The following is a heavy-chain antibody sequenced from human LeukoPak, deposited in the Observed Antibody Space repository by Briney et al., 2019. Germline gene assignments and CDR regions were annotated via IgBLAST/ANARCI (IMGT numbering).Heavy chain of an antibody. CDR1: GYTFTDYY. CDR2: ISAYNGNT. Sequence: GASVKVSCKASGYTFTDYYIHWVRQAPGQGLEWMGWISAYNGNTNYAQKLQGRVTMTTDTSTSTAYMELRSLRSDDTAVYYCARVSYYYYYMDVWGKGTTVTVSS. J-gene: IGHJ6*03. V-gene: IGHV1-18*04. CDR3: ARVSYYYYYMDV.